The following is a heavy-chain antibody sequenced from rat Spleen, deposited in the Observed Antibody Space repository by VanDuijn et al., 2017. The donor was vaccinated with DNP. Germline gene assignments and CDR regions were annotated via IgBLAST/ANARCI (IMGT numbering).Heavy chain of an antibody. CDR2: ITTNGGRT. J-gene: IGHJ2*01. CDR1: GFTFSNSD. CDR3: ATALGDY. V-gene: IGHV5-25*01. D-gene: IGHD4-6*01. Sequence: EVQLVESGGGLVQPGGSLRLSCAASGFTFSNSDMAWVRQAPTKGLEWVATITTNGGRTFYRDSVKGRFTISRDNAKSTLYLQMDSLRSEDTATYSCATALGDYWGQGVMVTVSS.